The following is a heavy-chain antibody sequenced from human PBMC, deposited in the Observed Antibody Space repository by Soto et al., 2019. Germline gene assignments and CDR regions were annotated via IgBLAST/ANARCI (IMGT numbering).Heavy chain of an antibody. CDR3: VRDDKWAFDI. CDR1: GFTFISYA. J-gene: IGHJ3*02. V-gene: IGHV3-48*01. Sequence: EMKLVESGGGLVQPGRSRRVSCAASGFTFISYAFNWVRQAPGKGLEWISYISVGGGSIFYADSVKGRFTISRDDAQNSLNLQMNTLRGEDTALYFCVRDDKWAFDIWGQGTTVIVSS. D-gene: IGHD1-26*01. CDR2: ISVGGGSI.